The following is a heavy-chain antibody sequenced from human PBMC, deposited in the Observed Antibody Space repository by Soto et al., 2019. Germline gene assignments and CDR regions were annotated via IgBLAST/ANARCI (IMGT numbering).Heavy chain of an antibody. D-gene: IGHD4-17*01. CDR1: GGSISGGIYY. CDR2: IFHSGST. J-gene: IGHJ2*01. CDR3: AREIIPLTTDWYFDL. Sequence: QVQLQESGPGLVKPSETLSLTCTVSGGSISGGIYYWSWVRQSPGKGLEWIGYIFHSGSTFYNPSLGSRVTISGDTSKNQSSLRLSSVTAADTAVYYCAREIIPLTTDWYFDLWGRGTLVTVSS. V-gene: IGHV4-30-4*01.